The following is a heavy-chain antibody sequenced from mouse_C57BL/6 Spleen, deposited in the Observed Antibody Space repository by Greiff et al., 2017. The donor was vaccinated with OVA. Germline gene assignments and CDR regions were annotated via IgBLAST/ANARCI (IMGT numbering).Heavy chain of an antibody. V-gene: IGHV1-81*01. CDR3: ARRRFITTVVGDY. J-gene: IGHJ2*01. CDR2: IYPRSGNT. Sequence: QVQLKQSGAELARPGASVKLSCKASGYTFTSYGISWVKQRTGQGLEWIGEIYPRSGNTYYNEKFKGKATLTADKSSSTAYMELRSLTSEDSAVYFCARRRFITTVVGDYWGQGTTLTVSS. CDR1: GYTFTSYG. D-gene: IGHD1-1*01.